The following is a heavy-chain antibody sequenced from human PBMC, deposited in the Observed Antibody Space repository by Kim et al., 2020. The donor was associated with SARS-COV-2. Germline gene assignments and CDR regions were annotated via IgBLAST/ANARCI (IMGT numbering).Heavy chain of an antibody. CDR2: ISYDGSNK. CDR1: GFTFSSYG. D-gene: IGHD6-6*01. Sequence: GGSLRLSCAASGFTFSSYGMHWVRQAPGKGLEWVAVISYDGSNKYYADSVKGRFTISRDNSKNTLYLQMNSLRAEDTAVYYCAKDSSSYGWDYWGQGTLVTVSS. CDR3: AKDSSSYGWDY. J-gene: IGHJ4*02. V-gene: IGHV3-30*18.